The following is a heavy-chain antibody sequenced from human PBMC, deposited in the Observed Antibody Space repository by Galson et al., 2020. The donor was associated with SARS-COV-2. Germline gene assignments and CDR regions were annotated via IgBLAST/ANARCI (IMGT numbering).Heavy chain of an antibody. CDR1: GFTFSSYA. CDR3: ARALYYDILTGYYPYDYYGMDV. V-gene: IGHV3-30-3*01. Sequence: GESLKISCAASGFTFSSYAMHWVRQAPGKGLEWVAVISYDGSNKYYADSVKGRFTISSDNSKNTLYLQMNSLRAEDTAVYYCARALYYDILTGYYPYDYYGMDVWGQGTTVTVSS. J-gene: IGHJ6*02. D-gene: IGHD3-9*01. CDR2: ISYDGSNK.